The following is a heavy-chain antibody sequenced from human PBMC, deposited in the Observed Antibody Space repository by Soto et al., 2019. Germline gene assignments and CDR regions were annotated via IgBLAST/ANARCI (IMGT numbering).Heavy chain of an antibody. Sequence: EVQLLESGGGLVQPGGSLRLSCAASGFTFTNYAMSWVRQAPGQGREWVSSITGSGGGTYYADSVKGRFTISRDNSKNPLYLQMDGLRAEDTALYYCAKGCLTVAGTSCSWGQGAQVTVSS. J-gene: IGHJ4*02. CDR1: GFTFTNYA. V-gene: IGHV3-23*01. CDR3: AKGCLTVAGTSCS. CDR2: ITGSGGGT. D-gene: IGHD6-19*01.